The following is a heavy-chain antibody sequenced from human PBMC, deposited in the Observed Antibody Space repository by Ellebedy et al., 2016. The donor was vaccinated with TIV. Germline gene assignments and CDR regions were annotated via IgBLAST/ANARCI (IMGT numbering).Heavy chain of an antibody. J-gene: IGHJ4*02. D-gene: IGHD2-8*01. V-gene: IGHV1-46*01. CDR2: INPSSGST. CDR1: GYTLTSYY. CDR3: ARDALYFGFDY. Sequence: ASVKVSCKASGYTLTSYYMHWVRQAPGQGLEWMGIINPSSGSTVYAQRFQGRVTMTRVTSTDTVYMELSSLRSEDTAVYYCARDALYFGFDYWGQGILVTVSS.